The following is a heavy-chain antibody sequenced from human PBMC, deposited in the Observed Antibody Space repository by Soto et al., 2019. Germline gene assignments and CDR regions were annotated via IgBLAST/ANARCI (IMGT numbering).Heavy chain of an antibody. V-gene: IGHV4-30-2*01. J-gene: IGHJ6*02. CDR3: ARSFGIYCGGDCYYYYGMDV. Sequence: SETLSLTCAVSGGSISSGGYSWSWIRQPPGKGLEWIGYIYHSGSTYYNPSLKSRVTISVDRSKNQFSLKLSSVTAADTAVYYCARSFGIYCGGDCYYYYGMDVWGQGTTVTVSS. CDR2: IYHSGST. D-gene: IGHD2-21*02. CDR1: GGSISSGGYS.